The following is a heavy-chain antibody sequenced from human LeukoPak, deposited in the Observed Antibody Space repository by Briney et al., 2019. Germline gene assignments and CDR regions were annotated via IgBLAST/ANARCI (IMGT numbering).Heavy chain of an antibody. CDR3: AKRYDSSGYYYDRGFDY. Sequence: GGTLRLSCAASGFTFSSYGMSWVRQAPGKGLEWVSAISGSGGSTYYADSVKGRFTISRDNSKNTLYLQMNSLRAEDTAVYYCAKRYDSSGYYYDRGFDYWGQGTLVTVSS. CDR1: GFTFSSYG. D-gene: IGHD3-22*01. CDR2: ISGSGGST. V-gene: IGHV3-23*01. J-gene: IGHJ4*02.